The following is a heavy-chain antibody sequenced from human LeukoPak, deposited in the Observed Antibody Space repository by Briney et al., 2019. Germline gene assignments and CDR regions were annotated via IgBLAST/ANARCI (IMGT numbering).Heavy chain of an antibody. CDR1: GFTFSDYY. J-gene: IGHJ4*02. D-gene: IGHD3-9*01. CDR2: ISSSSYT. CDR3: ASQGILTGRLY. V-gene: IGHV3-11*06. Sequence: GGSLRLSCAASGFTFSDYYMSWIRQAPGKGLEWVSYISSSSYTKYADSVKGRFTISRDNAKNSLFLQMNSLRAEDTAVYYCASQGILTGRLYWGQGTLVTVSS.